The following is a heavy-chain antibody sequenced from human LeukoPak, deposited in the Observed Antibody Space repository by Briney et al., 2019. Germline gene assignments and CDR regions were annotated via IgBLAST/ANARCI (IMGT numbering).Heavy chain of an antibody. CDR3: AKVTYSSGTYGAFDY. D-gene: IGHD3-10*01. J-gene: IGHJ4*02. CDR1: GFTFSSYS. Sequence: GGSLRLSCAASGFTFSSYSMNWVRQAPGKGLEWVSTISGSGDNTYYADSVKGRFTISRDNSKNTLYLQMNSLRAEDTAVYYCAKVTYSSGTYGAFDYWGQGTLVTVSS. V-gene: IGHV3-23*01. CDR2: ISGSGDNT.